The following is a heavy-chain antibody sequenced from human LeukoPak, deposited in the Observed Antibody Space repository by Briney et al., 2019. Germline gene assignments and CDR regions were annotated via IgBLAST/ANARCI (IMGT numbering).Heavy chain of an antibody. Sequence: GASVTVSFTASGYTFTIYGISWVRQAPGQGLGWVGWISAYNGNTNYAQKLQGRVTMTTDTSTSTAYMELRSLRSDDTAVYYCARSHGPVDWDEDYWGQGTLVTVSS. V-gene: IGHV1-18*01. CDR1: GYTFTIYG. D-gene: IGHD3/OR15-3a*01. J-gene: IGHJ4*02. CDR3: ARSHGPVDWDEDY. CDR2: ISAYNGNT.